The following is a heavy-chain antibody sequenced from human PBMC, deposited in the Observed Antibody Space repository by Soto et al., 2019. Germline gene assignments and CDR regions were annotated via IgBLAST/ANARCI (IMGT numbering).Heavy chain of an antibody. CDR3: AKSSRSYYYYYGMDV. D-gene: IGHD6-6*01. Sequence: QQQQVESGGGVVQPGKSLRLSCAASGLTLITYGRHWVRQAPGKGLEWVAVISNDGSKKHYADSVKGRFTISRDDSENTVYLQMNSLRPDDTAVYYCAKSSRSYYYYYGMDVWGQGTTVTVSS. J-gene: IGHJ6*02. V-gene: IGHV3-30*18. CDR1: GLTLITYG. CDR2: ISNDGSKK.